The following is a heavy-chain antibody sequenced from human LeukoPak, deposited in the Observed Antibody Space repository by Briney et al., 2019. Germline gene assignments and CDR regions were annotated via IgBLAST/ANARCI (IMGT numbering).Heavy chain of an antibody. Sequence: ASVKVSCKTSGYSFNDYYIHWVRQAPGQGLEWMGWINPHSGGTNYAQKFQGRVTMTRDTSITTAYMELNRLRSDDTAVYYCARGRGGYSYGYDYWGQGPLVTVSS. V-gene: IGHV1-2*02. CDR2: INPHSGGT. CDR1: GYSFNDYY. CDR3: ARGRGGYSYGYDY. J-gene: IGHJ4*02. D-gene: IGHD5-18*01.